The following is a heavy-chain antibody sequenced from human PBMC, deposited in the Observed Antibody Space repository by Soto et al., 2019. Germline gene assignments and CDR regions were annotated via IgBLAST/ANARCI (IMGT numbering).Heavy chain of an antibody. CDR1: GFTLSSYD. J-gene: IGHJ6*02. Sequence: EVQLVECGGGLGQPGGSLRLSCAASGFTLSSYDIHWVRQATGEGLAWVSGIGSGGDTHYADSVKGRFIISREDGKNSLYLQMNNLRVGDTAGYYCTRKTPPTGMEVWGQGATVTVSS. D-gene: IGHD3-9*01. CDR3: TRKTPPTGMEV. CDR2: IGSGGDT. V-gene: IGHV3-13*01.